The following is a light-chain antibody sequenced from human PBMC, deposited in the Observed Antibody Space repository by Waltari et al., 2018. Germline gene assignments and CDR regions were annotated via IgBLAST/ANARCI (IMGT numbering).Light chain of an antibody. CDR1: SGHSSHI. V-gene: IGLV4-69*01. CDR2: VNSDGSH. J-gene: IGLJ3*02. Sequence: QLVVTQSPSASASLGASVKLTCTLSSGHSSHIIPWLPQQPEKGPRYLMKVNSDGSHSRGDEIPDRFSGSSSGAERYLTISSLQAEDEADYYCQTGGHGTWVFGGGTKLTVL. CDR3: QTGGHGTWV.